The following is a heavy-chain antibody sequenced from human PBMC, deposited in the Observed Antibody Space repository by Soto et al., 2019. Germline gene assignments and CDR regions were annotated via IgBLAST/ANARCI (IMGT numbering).Heavy chain of an antibody. V-gene: IGHV4-39*01. D-gene: IGHD6-19*01. CDR2: IYYSGTT. CDR1: GGSIVAIADC. CDR3: ARHGGQWLRYYFDY. Sequence: PAETLCLTCTVAGGSIVAIADCWGWIRQSPGKGLEWIGTIYYSGTTYYDPSLKSRVTISVDTSKNQFALKLSSVTGADKAVYYCARHGGQWLRYYFDYWGQGPLVTVSS. J-gene: IGHJ4*02.